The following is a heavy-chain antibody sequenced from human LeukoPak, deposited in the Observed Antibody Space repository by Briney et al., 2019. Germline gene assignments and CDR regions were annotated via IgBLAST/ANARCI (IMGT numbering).Heavy chain of an antibody. CDR3: ARSSQSELFDL. CDR1: GYSISSGYS. J-gene: IGHJ2*01. CDR2: IYHSGST. D-gene: IGHD2-2*01. Sequence: SETLSLTCTVSGYSISSGYSWGWIRQPPGKGLEWIGSIYHSGSTYYNPSLKSRVTVSVDTSKNQFSLKLSSVTAADTAVYYCARSSQSELFDLWGRGTLVTVSS. V-gene: IGHV4-38-2*02.